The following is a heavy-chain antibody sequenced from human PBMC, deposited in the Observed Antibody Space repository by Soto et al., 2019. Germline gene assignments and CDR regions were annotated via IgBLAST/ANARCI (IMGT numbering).Heavy chain of an antibody. CDR3: ARDRRYYDGSGSGTFNY. V-gene: IGHV4-30-4*01. CDR1: GGSFTSGDYY. CDR2: IYYSGST. J-gene: IGHJ4*02. Sequence: SETLSLTCTVSGGSFTSGDYYWSWIRQPPGKGLEWIGYIYYSGSTFYNPSLKSRLTISVDTSKNQFSLKLSSVTAADTAVYYCARDRRYYDGSGSGTFNYWGQRTLVIVSS. D-gene: IGHD3-22*01.